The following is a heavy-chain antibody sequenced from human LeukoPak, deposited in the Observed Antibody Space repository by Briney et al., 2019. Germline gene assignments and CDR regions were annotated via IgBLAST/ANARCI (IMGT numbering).Heavy chain of an antibody. CDR3: ARDGDDYVWGSYSNSNWFDP. V-gene: IGHV3-33*01. D-gene: IGHD3-16*01. CDR2: IWYDGSNK. CDR1: GFTFSSYG. J-gene: IGHJ5*02. Sequence: GGSLRLSCAASGFTFSSYGMHWVRQAPGKGLEWVAVIWYDGSNKYYADSVKGRFTISRDISKNTLYLQMNSLRAEDTAVYYCARDGDDYVWGSYSNSNWFDPWGQGTLVTVSS.